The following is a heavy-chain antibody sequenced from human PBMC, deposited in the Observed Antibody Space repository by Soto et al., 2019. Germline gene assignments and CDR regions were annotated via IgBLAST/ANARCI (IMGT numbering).Heavy chain of an antibody. D-gene: IGHD3-22*01. CDR1: GASVSSGSYY. CDR2: IYYSGST. Sequence: ETLSLTCPVSGASVSSGSYYWSWIRQPPGKGLEWIGYIYYSGSTNYNPSLKSRVTISVDTSKNQFSLKLSSVTAADTAVYYCARDGSSGYSYGWGQGTLVTVSS. CDR3: ARDGSSGYSYG. J-gene: IGHJ4*02. V-gene: IGHV4-61*01.